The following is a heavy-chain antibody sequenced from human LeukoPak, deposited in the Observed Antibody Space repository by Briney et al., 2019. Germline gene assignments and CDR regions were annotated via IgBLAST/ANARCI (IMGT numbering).Heavy chain of an antibody. D-gene: IGHD3-22*01. CDR2: IRYDGSNK. CDR1: GFTFSSYG. V-gene: IGHV3-30*02. Sequence: GGSLRLSCAASGFTFSSYGMHWVRQAPGKGLEWVAFIRYDGSNKYYADSVKGRFTISRDNSKNTLYLQMNSLRAEDTAVYYCAKADTSACLDGMDVWGQGTTVTVSS. J-gene: IGHJ6*02. CDR3: AKADTSACLDGMDV.